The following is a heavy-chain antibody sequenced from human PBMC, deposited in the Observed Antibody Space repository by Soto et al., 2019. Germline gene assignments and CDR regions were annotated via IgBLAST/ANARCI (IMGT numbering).Heavy chain of an antibody. CDR3: APQLHGRSYHARMDF. CDR2: FIPVYGKT. V-gene: IGHV1-24*01. J-gene: IGHJ4*02. Sequence: ASVKVSCKASGCTLTRFSIRWVRQAPGQGLEWMGGFIPVYGKTIYAQKFQGRVTMTEDTSTNTAYMELSSLRSEDTAVYYCAPQLHGRSYHARMDFWGQGTLVTVSS. CDR1: GCTLTRFS. D-gene: IGHD2-2*01.